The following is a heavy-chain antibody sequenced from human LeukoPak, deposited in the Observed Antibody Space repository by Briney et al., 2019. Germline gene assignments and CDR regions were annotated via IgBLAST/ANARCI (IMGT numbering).Heavy chain of an antibody. J-gene: IGHJ4*02. V-gene: IGHV4-31*03. D-gene: IGHD6-19*01. CDR1: GGSISSGGYY. CDR3: ARAFRSSGWAIDY. CDR2: IYYSGST. Sequence: PSETLSLTCTVSGGSISSGGYYWSWIRQHPGKGLEWIGYIYYSGSTNYNPSLKSRVTISVDTSKNQFSLKLSSVTAADTAVYYCARAFRSSGWAIDYWGQGTLVTVSS.